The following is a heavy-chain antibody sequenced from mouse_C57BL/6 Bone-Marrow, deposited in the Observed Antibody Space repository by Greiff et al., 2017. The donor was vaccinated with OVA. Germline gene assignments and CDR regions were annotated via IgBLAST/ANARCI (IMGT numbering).Heavy chain of an antibody. CDR3: ARSFITTVDYFDY. CDR2: IGPGSGST. J-gene: IGHJ2*01. D-gene: IGHD1-1*01. Sequence: VMLVESGPELVKPGASVKLSCKASGYTFTSYDINWVKQRPGQGLEWIGKIGPGSGSTYYNEKFKGKATLTADKSSSTAYMQLSSLTSEDSAVYFCARSFITTVDYFDYWGQGTTLTVSS. V-gene: IGHV1-77*01. CDR1: GYTFTSYD.